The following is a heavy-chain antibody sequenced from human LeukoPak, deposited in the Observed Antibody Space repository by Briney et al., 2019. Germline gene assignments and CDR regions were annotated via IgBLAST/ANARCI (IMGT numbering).Heavy chain of an antibody. CDR3: ARVDPIWRGGYER. V-gene: IGHV1-69-2*01. CDR1: GYTFIDYY. D-gene: IGHD5-12*01. Sequence: ASVKVSCKVSGYTFIDYYIHWVRQAPGKGLEWMGLVDPQDDETIFAEKFQGRVTITADTSTDAAYMQLSSLRSDDTAVYHCARVDPIWRGGYERWGQGTLVTVSS. CDR2: VDPQDDET. J-gene: IGHJ4*02.